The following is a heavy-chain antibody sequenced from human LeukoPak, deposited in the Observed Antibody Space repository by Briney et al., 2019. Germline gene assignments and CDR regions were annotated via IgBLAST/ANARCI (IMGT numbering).Heavy chain of an antibody. V-gene: IGHV4-34*01. D-gene: IGHD3-22*01. CDR1: GDSFSGYY. J-gene: IGHJ2*01. CDR3: ASRYDSGGDYLNWYFDL. CDR2: INHSGST. Sequence: PSETLSLTCAVYGDSFSGYYWSWIRQPPGKGLEWIGEINHSGSTNYNPSLKRRVTISVDTSKNQFSLKLTSVTAADTAVYYCASRYDSGGDYLNWYFDLWGRGTLVTVSS.